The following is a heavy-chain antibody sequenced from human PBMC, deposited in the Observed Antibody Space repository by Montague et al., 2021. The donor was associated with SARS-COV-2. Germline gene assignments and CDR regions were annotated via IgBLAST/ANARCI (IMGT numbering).Heavy chain of an antibody. CDR2: IYYSGST. CDR3: ARHVSGSLTHFHH. J-gene: IGHJ1*01. CDR1: GGSLSSYY. D-gene: IGHD1-26*01. Sequence: SETLSLTCTVSGGSLSSYYWSWIRQPPGKGLGWIGYIYYSGSTNYNPSLKSRVTISVDTSENQFSLNLSSVTAADTAVYYCARHVSGSLTHFHHWGQGSLVTVSS. V-gene: IGHV4-59*08.